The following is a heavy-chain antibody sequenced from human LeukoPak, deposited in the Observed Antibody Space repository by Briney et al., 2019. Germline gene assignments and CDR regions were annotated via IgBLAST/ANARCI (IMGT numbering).Heavy chain of an antibody. CDR3: TTDYFDY. D-gene: IGHD1-14*01. V-gene: IGHV3-30*02. J-gene: IGHJ4*02. CDR1: GFTFSSYG. CDR2: IRYDGSNK. Sequence: GGSLRLSCVASGFTFSSYGMHWVRQAPGKGLEWVAFIRYDGSNKNYADSVKGRFSISRGNSKNTLYLQMGSLRAEDMAVYYCTTDYFDYWGQGTLVTVSS.